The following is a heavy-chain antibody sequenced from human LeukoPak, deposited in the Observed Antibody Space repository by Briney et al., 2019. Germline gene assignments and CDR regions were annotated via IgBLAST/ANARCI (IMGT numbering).Heavy chain of an antibody. Sequence: PGGSLRLSCAASGFTFSSYAMSWVRQAPGKGLEWVSAISGSGGSTYYADSVKGRFTISRDNSKNTVHLQMNSLGAEDTALYYCARVALSTFDRGPFDVWGQGTMVTVSS. V-gene: IGHV3-23*01. CDR2: ISGSGGST. CDR1: GFTFSSYA. CDR3: ARVALSTFDRGPFDV. D-gene: IGHD2/OR15-2a*01. J-gene: IGHJ3*01.